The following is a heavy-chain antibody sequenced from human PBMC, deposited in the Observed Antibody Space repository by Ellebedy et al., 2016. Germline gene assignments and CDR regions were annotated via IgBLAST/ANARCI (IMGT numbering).Heavy chain of an antibody. CDR3: ARENWTNDY. J-gene: IGHJ4*02. CDR1: GFSFSTLW. D-gene: IGHD1/OR15-1a*01. V-gene: IGHV3-7*04. CDR2: INQDGSEK. Sequence: GESLKISCAASGFSFSTLWMSWVRQAPGKGLEWVANINQDGSEKNYVDSVKGRFTISRDNAKNSLYLQMNSVRAEDTAVYYCARENWTNDYWGQGTLVTVSS.